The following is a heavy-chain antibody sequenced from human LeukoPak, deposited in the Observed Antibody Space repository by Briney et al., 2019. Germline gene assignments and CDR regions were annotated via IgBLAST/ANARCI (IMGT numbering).Heavy chain of an antibody. J-gene: IGHJ3*02. CDR2: ISYDGSIK. CDR3: AKDQNLPYCSSTSCPLSAFDI. CDR1: GFTFSSFG. V-gene: IGHV3-30*02. D-gene: IGHD2-2*01. Sequence: GSLRLSCAASGFTFSSFGMHWVRQAPGKGLEWVAFISYDGSIKYYADSVKGRFTISRDDSKNTLYLQMSGLRTEDTAVYYCAKDQNLPYCSSTSCPLSAFDIWGQGTMVTVSS.